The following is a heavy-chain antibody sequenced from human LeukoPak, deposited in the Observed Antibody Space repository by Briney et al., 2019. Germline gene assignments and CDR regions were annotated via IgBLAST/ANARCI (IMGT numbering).Heavy chain of an antibody. CDR2: IYTSGST. J-gene: IGHJ3*02. D-gene: IGHD6-13*01. Sequence: PSETLSLTCTVSGGSISSYYWSWIRQPAGKGLEWIGRIYTSGSTNYNPSLKSRVTISVDTSKNQFSLKLSSVTAADTAVYYCAHASYSSSWYDAFDIWGQGTMVTVSS. V-gene: IGHV4-4*07. CDR1: GGSISSYY. CDR3: AHASYSSSWYDAFDI.